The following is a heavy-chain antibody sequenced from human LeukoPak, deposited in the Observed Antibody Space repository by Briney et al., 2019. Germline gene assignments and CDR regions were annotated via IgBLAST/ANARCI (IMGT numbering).Heavy chain of an antibody. CDR1: GYTFTSYA. J-gene: IGHJ4*02. CDR3: ARDSWVRGVIISDY. V-gene: IGHV7-4-1*02. Sequence: RASVKVSCKASGYTFTSYAMNWVRQAPGQGLEWMGWINTNTGNPTYAQGFTGRFVFSLDTSVSTAYLQISSLKAEDTAVYYCARDSWVRGVIISDYWGQGTLVTVSS. D-gene: IGHD3-10*01. CDR2: INTNTGNP.